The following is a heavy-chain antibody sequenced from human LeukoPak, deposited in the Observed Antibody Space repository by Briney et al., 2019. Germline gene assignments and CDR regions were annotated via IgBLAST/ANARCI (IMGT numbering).Heavy chain of an antibody. CDR2: IYTSGST. J-gene: IGHJ4*02. Sequence: SQTLSLTSTVSGVSISSGSYYWSWIRQPAGKGLEWIGRIYTSGSTNYNLSLKSRVTISVDTSKNQFSLKLSSVTAADTAVYYCASGLAIDYWGQGTLVTVSS. CDR3: ASGLAIDY. CDR1: GVSISSGSYY. D-gene: IGHD3/OR15-3a*01. V-gene: IGHV4-61*02.